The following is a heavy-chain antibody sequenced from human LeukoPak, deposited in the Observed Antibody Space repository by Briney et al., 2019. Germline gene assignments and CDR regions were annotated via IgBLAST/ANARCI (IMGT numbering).Heavy chain of an antibody. V-gene: IGHV3-74*03. CDR3: ARGAWGYSVHFDN. D-gene: IGHD3-16*01. J-gene: IGHJ4*02. CDR1: GFTLSSFY. Sequence: GGSLRLFCATSGFTLSSFYMHWVRQRPGKGLVWVSRISDGTDTKYADSAKGRFTISRDNTKNTVYLQMNNLGAEDTAVYYCARGAWGYSVHFDNWGQGALVTVSS. CDR2: ISDGTDT.